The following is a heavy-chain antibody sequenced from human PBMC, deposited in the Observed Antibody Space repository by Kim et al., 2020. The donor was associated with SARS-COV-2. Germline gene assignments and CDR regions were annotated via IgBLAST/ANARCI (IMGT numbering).Heavy chain of an antibody. CDR3: ARDPLDHYDFWSGYYRLSGLGTYFDY. Sequence: GGSLRLSCAASGFTFSSYGMHWVRQAPGKGLEWVAVIWYDGSNKYYADSVKGRFTISRDNSKNTLYLQMNSLRAEDTAVYYCARDPLDHYDFWSGYYRLSGLGTYFDYWGQGTLVTVSS. CDR1: GFTFSSYG. D-gene: IGHD3-3*01. J-gene: IGHJ4*02. V-gene: IGHV3-33*01. CDR2: IWYDGSNK.